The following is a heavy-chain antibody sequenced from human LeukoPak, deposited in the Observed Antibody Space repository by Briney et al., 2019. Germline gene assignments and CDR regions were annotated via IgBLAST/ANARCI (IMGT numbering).Heavy chain of an antibody. CDR3: AAAPYYYDSSGYSLPLDY. V-gene: IGHV3-23*01. J-gene: IGHJ4*02. D-gene: IGHD3-22*01. CDR1: GFTFSSYA. CDR2: ISGSGGST. Sequence: GGSLRLSCAASGFTFSSYAMSWVRQAPGKGLEWVSAISGSGGSTYYADSVKGRFTISRDNSKNTLYLQMNSLRVEDTAVYYCAAAPYYYDSSGYSLPLDYWGQGTLVTVSS.